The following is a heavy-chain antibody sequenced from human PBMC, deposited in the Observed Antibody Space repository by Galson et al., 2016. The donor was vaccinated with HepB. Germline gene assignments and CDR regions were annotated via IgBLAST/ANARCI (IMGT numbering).Heavy chain of an antibody. CDR1: GFSLSATSVG. D-gene: IGHD2-21*01. CDR3: VRAYCGGDCLSYNIHYYYGLDV. V-gene: IGHV2-5*02. Sequence: PALVKPTQTLTLTCTFSGFSLSATSVGVGWIRQPPGKALEWLALIYWDDDKRYSPFLQSRLTVTKDTSLNQVVLRMTYMDPVDTATYYCVRAYCGGDCLSYNIHYYYGLDVWGQGTTVTVSS. J-gene: IGHJ6*02. CDR2: IYWDDDK.